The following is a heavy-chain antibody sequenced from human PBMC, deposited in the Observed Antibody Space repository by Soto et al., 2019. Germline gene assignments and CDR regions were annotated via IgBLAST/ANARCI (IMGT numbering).Heavy chain of an antibody. Sequence: QVQLVQSGAEVKKPGSSVKVSCKASGGTFSSYAISWVRQAPGQGLEWMGGIIPIFGTANYAQKFQGRVTITADESTSPAYMELSSLRSEDTAVYYCARESRYGSGGSCYFLPGIDYWGQGTLVTVSS. V-gene: IGHV1-69*12. CDR2: IIPIFGTA. J-gene: IGHJ4*02. CDR3: ARESRYGSGGSCYFLPGIDY. D-gene: IGHD2-15*01. CDR1: GGTFSSYA.